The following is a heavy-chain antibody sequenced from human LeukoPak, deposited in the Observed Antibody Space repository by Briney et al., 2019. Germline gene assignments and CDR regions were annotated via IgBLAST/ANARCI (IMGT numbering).Heavy chain of an antibody. CDR3: ARLNHYHYGMDV. CDR2: IYTSGST. J-gene: IGHJ6*02. CDR1: GGSISSYY. Sequence: SATLSLTCTVSGGSISSYYWSWIRQPAGKGLEWIGRIYTSGSTNYHPSLKSRVTMSVDTSKNQFSLKVTSVTAADTAVYYCARLNHYHYGMDVWGQGTTVTVSS. V-gene: IGHV4-4*07.